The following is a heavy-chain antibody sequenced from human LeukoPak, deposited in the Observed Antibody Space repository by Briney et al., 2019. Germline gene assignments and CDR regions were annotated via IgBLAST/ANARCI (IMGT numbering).Heavy chain of an antibody. D-gene: IGHD1-26*01. J-gene: IGHJ3*02. CDR1: GGSISSSSYY. CDR3: ARGLKWALRAFDI. V-gene: IGHV4-39*07. CDR2: IYYSGST. Sequence: SETLSVICTVSGGSISSSSYYWGWIRQPPGKGLEWIGSIYYSGSTYYNPSLKSRVTISVDTSKNQFSLKLSSVTAADTAVYYCARGLKWALRAFDIWGQGTMVTVSS.